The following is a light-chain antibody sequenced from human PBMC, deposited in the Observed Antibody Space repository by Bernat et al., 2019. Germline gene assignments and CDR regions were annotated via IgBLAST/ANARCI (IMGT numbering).Light chain of an antibody. CDR1: TLAKQY. CDR2: KDI. V-gene: IGLV3-25*03. J-gene: IGLJ7*01. CDR3: QSADNRGTSPV. Sequence: SFDLTQPPSVSVSPRQTARITCSGDTLAKQYVNWYQQKPGQAPLQVIYKDIERPSGIPERFSGSSSRTTVTLTISEVQTEDEADYYCQSADNRGTSPVFGGGTQLTVL.